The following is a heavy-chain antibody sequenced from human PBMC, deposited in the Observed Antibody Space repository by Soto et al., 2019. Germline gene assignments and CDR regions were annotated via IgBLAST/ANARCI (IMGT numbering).Heavy chain of an antibody. CDR3: ARVGDIVLVPAGRWGWFDP. CDR2: IHSGGST. Sequence: EVQLVESGGGLVQPGGSLRLSCAASGFTVSSNYMSWVRQAPGKGLEWVSVIHSGGSTDYADSVKGRFTISRDTSKNTLYLQMNSLRVEDTALYCCARVGDIVLVPAGRWGWFDPWGQGTLVTVSS. CDR1: GFTVSSNY. J-gene: IGHJ5*02. D-gene: IGHD2-2*01. V-gene: IGHV3-66*01.